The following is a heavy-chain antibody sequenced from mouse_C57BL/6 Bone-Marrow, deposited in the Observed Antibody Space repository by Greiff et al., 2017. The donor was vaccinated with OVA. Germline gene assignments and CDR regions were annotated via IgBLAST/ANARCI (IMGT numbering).Heavy chain of an antibody. J-gene: IGHJ2*01. V-gene: IGHV1-55*01. D-gene: IGHD2-4*01. Sequence: QVQLQQSGAELVKPGASVKMSCKASGYTFTSYWITWVKQRPGQGLEWIGDIYPGSGSTNYNEKFKSKATLTVDTSSSTAYMQLSSLTSEDSAVYYCARKGGLRAATGNYFDYWGQGTTLTVSS. CDR1: GYTFTSYW. CDR2: IYPGSGST. CDR3: ARKGGLRAATGNYFDY.